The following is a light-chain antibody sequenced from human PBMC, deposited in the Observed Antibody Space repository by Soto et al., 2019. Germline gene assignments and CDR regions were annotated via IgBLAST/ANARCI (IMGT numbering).Light chain of an antibody. CDR2: DVS. CDR3: NSYTDNNTPV. J-gene: IGLJ2*01. CDR1: GSDVGDFRY. V-gene: IGLV2-14*01. Sequence: QSVLAQPASVSGFPGQSIAISCSGTGSDVGDFRYVSWYQQRPGNAPKVLIYDVSNRPSGVSSRFSGSKSGNTASLTISGLQAEDEADYFCNSYTDNNTPVFGGGTKVTVL.